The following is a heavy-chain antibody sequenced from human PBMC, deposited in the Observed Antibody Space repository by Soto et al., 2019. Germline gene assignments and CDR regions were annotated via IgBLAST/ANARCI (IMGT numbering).Heavy chain of an antibody. CDR3: VRGDPGASSSTSCSDAFDL. CDR1: GGSISSGDYY. J-gene: IGHJ3*01. CDR2: IYSSGST. D-gene: IGHD2-2*01. Sequence: QVQLQESGPGLVKPSQTLSLTCTVSGGSISSGDYYWNWIRQPPGKGLEWIGCIYSSGSTDYSPSHTCPVTISVGTSNNQFSMKLSSVTAADTAVYYCVRGDPGASSSTSCSDAFDLWGRGTMVAVSS. V-gene: IGHV4-30-4*01.